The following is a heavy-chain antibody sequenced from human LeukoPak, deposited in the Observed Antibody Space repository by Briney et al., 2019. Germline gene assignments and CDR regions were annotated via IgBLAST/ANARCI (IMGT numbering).Heavy chain of an antibody. Sequence: GASVKVSCKASGGTFSSYAISWVRQAPGQGLEWMGGIIPIFGTANHAQKFQGRVTITADESTSTAYMELSSLRSEDTAVYYCARWRDDYYYYYMDVWGKGTTVTVSS. D-gene: IGHD3-3*01. V-gene: IGHV1-69*13. J-gene: IGHJ6*03. CDR1: GGTFSSYA. CDR2: IIPIFGTA. CDR3: ARWRDDYYYYYMDV.